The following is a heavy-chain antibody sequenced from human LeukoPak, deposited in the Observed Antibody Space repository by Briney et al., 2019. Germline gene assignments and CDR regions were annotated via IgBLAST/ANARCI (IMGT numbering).Heavy chain of an antibody. CDR1: GFTFSSYS. J-gene: IGHJ3*02. D-gene: IGHD3-10*01. CDR3: ARDIDGSGSPGAFDI. Sequence: GGSLRLSCAASGFTFSSYSMNWVRQALGKGLEWVSSISSSSSYIYYADSVKGRFTISRDNAKNSLYLQMNSLRAEDTAVYYCARDIDGSGSPGAFDIWGQGTMVTVSS. CDR2: ISSSSSYI. V-gene: IGHV3-21*01.